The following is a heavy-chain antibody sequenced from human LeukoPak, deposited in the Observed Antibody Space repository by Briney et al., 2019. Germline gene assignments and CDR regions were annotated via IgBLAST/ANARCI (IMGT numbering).Heavy chain of an antibody. J-gene: IGHJ3*02. D-gene: IGHD2-15*01. CDR2: IHHSGST. CDR1: GVSIVSNYW. Sequence: SETLSLTCAVSGVSIVSNYWWNWVRQSPGKGLEWIGQIHHSGSTIYNPSLKSRVTISVDESRSQLSLKVDSVTAADSAVYYCARDCSGDGCYSRTLAIWGQGTMVIVSS. V-gene: IGHV4-4*02. CDR3: ARDCSGDGCYSRTLAI.